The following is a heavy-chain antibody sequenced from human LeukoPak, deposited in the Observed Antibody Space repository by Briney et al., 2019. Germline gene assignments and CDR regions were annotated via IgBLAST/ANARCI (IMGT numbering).Heavy chain of an antibody. CDR3: ARDPVGAIPGWYYFDY. D-gene: IGHD1-26*01. V-gene: IGHV3-33*01. CDR1: GFTFSSYG. CDR2: IWYDGSNK. J-gene: IGHJ4*02. Sequence: GGSLSLSCAASGFTFSSYGMPWFRKAPGKGLGGVAVIWYDGSNKYYADSVKGRFTISRDNSKNTLYLQMNSLRAEDTAVYYCARDPVGAIPGWYYFDYWGQGTLVTVSS.